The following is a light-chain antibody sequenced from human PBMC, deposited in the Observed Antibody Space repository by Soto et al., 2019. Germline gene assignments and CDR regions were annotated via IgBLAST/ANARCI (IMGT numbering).Light chain of an antibody. V-gene: IGLV2-11*01. Sequence: QSVLTQPRSVSGSPGQSVTISCTGTSSDVGGYNYVSWYQQHPGKAPKLMNYDVSKRPSGVPDRFSGSKSGNTASLTISGLQAEDEADYYCCSYAGSYTHVVFVGGTKVTVL. CDR1: SSDVGGYNY. J-gene: IGLJ2*01. CDR2: DVS. CDR3: CSYAGSYTHVV.